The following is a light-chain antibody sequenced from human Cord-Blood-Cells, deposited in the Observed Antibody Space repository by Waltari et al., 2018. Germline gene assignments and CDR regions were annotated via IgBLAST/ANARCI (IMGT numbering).Light chain of an antibody. Sequence: LVMTQSPATLSVSPGERATLSCRASQSVSSNLAWYQQKPGQAPRLLIYGASTRATGIPARFSGSGSGTEFTLTISSLQSEDFAVYYCQQYNNWPYTFGQGTKLEI. V-gene: IGKV3-15*01. J-gene: IGKJ2*01. CDR2: GAS. CDR1: QSVSSN. CDR3: QQYNNWPYT.